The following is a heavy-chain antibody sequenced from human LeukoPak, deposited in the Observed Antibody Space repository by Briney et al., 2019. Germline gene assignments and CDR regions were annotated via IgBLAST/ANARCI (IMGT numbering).Heavy chain of an antibody. V-gene: IGHV3-74*01. Sequence: GGSLRLSCAASGFTFSSYWMHWVRQAPGTGLVWVSRINSDGSSTSYADSVKGRYTISRDNAKNTLYLQMNSLRVEDTAVYYCARSYSSSYWFDPWGQGTLVTVSS. J-gene: IGHJ5*02. CDR1: GFTFSSYW. CDR3: ARSYSSSYWFDP. D-gene: IGHD6-6*01. CDR2: INSDGSST.